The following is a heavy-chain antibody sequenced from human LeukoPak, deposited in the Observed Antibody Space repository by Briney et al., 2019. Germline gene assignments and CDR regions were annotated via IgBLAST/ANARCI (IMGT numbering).Heavy chain of an antibody. D-gene: IGHD6-13*01. J-gene: IGHJ5*02. CDR3: ARDKVIASAGTPNWFDP. CDR2: ISAYDGNT. CDR1: GYSFNRYG. V-gene: IGHV1-18*01. Sequence: ASVKVSCKASGYSFNRYGISWVRQAPGQGLEWMGWISAYDGNTNYLQKFQGRVTMTIDTSTSTAYMELRSLRSDDTAVYYCARDKVIASAGTPNWFDPWAREPRSPSP.